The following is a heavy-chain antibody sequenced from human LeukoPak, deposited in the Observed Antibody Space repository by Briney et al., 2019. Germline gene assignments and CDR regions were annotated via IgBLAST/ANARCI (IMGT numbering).Heavy chain of an antibody. CDR3: ARVDSSGWSYWYFDL. J-gene: IGHJ2*01. CDR2: INHSGST. D-gene: IGHD6-19*01. Sequence: PSETLSLTCAVYGGSFSGNYWSWIRQPPGKGLEWIGEINHSGSTNYNPSLKSRVTISVDTSKNQFSLKLSSVTAADTAVYYCARVDSSGWSYWYFDLWGRGTLVTVSS. CDR1: GGSFSGNY. V-gene: IGHV4-34*01.